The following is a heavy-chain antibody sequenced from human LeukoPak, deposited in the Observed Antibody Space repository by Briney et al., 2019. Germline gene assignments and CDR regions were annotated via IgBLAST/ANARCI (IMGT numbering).Heavy chain of an antibody. V-gene: IGHV3-21*01. D-gene: IGHD4-17*01. CDR3: ARENGDYADAFDI. CDR1: GFTFTNYR. J-gene: IGHJ3*02. Sequence: PGGSLRLSCAASGFTFTNYRMTWVRQAPGKGLEWDSSISSTSGYIFYADSVQGRFTISRDNAKSSLYLQMNSLRAEDTAVYYCARENGDYADAFDIWGQGTMVTVSS. CDR2: ISSTSGYI.